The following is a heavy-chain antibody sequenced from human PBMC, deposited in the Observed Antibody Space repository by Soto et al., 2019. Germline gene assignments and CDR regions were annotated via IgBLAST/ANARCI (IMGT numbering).Heavy chain of an antibody. Sequence: EVQLVESGGGLVQPGGSLRLSCTASGFAFSHYWMHWVRQAPGKGLMWVSRINGDGSATTYADSVKGRFPISRDQAKNTLYLQINRLRAEDTAVYYCVRSDWFDPWGQGPLVTVSS. J-gene: IGHJ5*02. CDR1: GFAFSHYW. V-gene: IGHV3-74*01. CDR3: VRSDWFDP. CDR2: INGDGSAT.